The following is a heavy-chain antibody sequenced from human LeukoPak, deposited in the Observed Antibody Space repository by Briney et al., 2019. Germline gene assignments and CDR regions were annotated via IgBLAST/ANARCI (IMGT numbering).Heavy chain of an antibody. CDR1: GFTFSSYA. CDR3: ARDSTLLQSNAFDI. D-gene: IGHD4-11*01. CDR2: ISYDGSNK. Sequence: GGSLRLSCAASGFTFSSYAMHWVRQAPGKGLEWVAVISYDGSNKYYADSVKGRFTISRDNSKNTLYLQMNSLRAEDTAVYYCARDSTLLQSNAFDIWGQGTMVTVSS. J-gene: IGHJ3*02. V-gene: IGHV3-30*04.